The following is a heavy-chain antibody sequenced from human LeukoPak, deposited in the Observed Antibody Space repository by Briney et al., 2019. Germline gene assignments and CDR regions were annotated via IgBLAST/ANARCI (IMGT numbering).Heavy chain of an antibody. D-gene: IGHD3-10*01. J-gene: IGHJ1*01. Sequence: SETLSLTCNVSGGSISGYHWSWIRQPPGKGLEWLGYIYYSGSSNYNPSLKSRVTISVDTSKNQFSLKLSSVTAADTAVYYCVRGLGYFQHWGQGTLVTVSS. V-gene: IGHV4-59*01. CDR3: VRGLGYFQH. CDR1: GGSISGYH. CDR2: IYYSGSS.